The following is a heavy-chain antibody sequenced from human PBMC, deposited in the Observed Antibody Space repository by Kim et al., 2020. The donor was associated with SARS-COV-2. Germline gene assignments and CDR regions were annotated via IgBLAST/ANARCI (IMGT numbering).Heavy chain of an antibody. J-gene: IGHJ6*02. CDR3: ARDTAMVKIHYYYYGMDV. V-gene: IGHV1-46*01. Sequence: ASVKVSCKASGYTFTSYYMHWVRQAPGQGLEWMGIINPSGGSTSYAQKFQGRVTMTRDTSTSTVYMELSSLRSEDTAVYYCARDTAMVKIHYYYYGMDVWGQGTTVTVSS. D-gene: IGHD5-18*01. CDR2: INPSGGST. CDR1: GYTFTSYY.